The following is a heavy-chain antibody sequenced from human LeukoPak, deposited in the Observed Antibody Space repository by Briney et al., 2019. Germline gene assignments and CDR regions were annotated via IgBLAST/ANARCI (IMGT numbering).Heavy chain of an antibody. CDR1: GFTFSSYS. V-gene: IGHV3-21*01. Sequence: GGSLRLSCAASGFTFSSYSMNWVRQAPGKGLEWVSSITSSSSYIYYAGSMKGRFTISRDNAKNSLYLQMNSLRAADTAVYYCARASSGYYYAPFDYWGQGTLVTVSS. CDR3: ARASSGYYYAPFDY. J-gene: IGHJ4*02. CDR2: ITSSSSYI. D-gene: IGHD3-22*01.